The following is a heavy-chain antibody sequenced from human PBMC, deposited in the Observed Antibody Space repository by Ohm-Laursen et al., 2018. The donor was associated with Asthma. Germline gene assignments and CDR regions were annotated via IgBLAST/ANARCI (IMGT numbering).Heavy chain of an antibody. D-gene: IGHD3-22*01. CDR2: ISTASTFI. Sequence: SLRLSCAASGYTFSRYSIHWIRQAPGKGLEWVASISTASTFIYYADSVRGRFTISRDNAKNSLYLQMNSLRAEDTAVYYCARGEYYDSSGPHRYWGQGTLVTVSS. J-gene: IGHJ4*02. CDR3: ARGEYYDSSGPHRY. CDR1: GYTFSRYS. V-gene: IGHV3-21*04.